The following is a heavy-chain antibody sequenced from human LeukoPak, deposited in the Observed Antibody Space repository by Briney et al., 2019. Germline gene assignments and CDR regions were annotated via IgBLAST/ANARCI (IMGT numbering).Heavy chain of an antibody. Sequence: GGALRLSSAASGFTFSSYGMHWVRQAPGKGLEWVAVISYDGSNKYYADSVKGRFTISRDNSKNTLYLQMNTLRDEDTAVYYCAKCSGGSCLGRSFDYWGQGTLVTVSS. V-gene: IGHV3-30*18. J-gene: IGHJ4*02. CDR3: AKCSGGSCLGRSFDY. CDR2: ISYDGSNK. CDR1: GFTFSSYG. D-gene: IGHD2-15*01.